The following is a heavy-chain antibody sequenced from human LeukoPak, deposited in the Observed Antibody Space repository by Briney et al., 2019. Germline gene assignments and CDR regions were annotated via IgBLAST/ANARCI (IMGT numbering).Heavy chain of an antibody. V-gene: IGHV4-39*01. CDR2: INYSGST. CDR3: VRLADSNWYHEVLLGRDY. D-gene: IGHD4-11*01. CDR1: GGSISSRPYY. Sequence: PSETLSLTCTVSGGSISSRPYYWGWIRQPPGKGLEWIGSINYSGSTYYKASLKNRVTISVDTSKNQFSLKLGSVTAADRAVYYCVRLADSNWYHEVLLGRDYWGQGTLVTVSS. J-gene: IGHJ4*02.